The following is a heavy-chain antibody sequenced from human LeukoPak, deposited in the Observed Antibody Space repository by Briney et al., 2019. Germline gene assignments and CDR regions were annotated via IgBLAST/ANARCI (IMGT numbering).Heavy chain of an antibody. J-gene: IGHJ4*02. CDR3: ARVSAYYYDSSGYYIDY. D-gene: IGHD3-22*01. Sequence: ASAKVSCKASGYTFTGYYMHWVRQAPGQGLEWMGWINPNSGGTNYAQKFQGRVTMTRDTSISTAYMELSRLRSDDTAVYYCARVSAYYYDSSGYYIDYWGQGTLVTVSS. V-gene: IGHV1-2*02. CDR1: GYTFTGYY. CDR2: INPNSGGT.